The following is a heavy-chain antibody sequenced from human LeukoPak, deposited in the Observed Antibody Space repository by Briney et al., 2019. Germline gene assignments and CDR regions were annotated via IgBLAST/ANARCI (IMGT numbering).Heavy chain of an antibody. Sequence: SETLSLTCTVSGGSISSYYWSWIRQPPGKGLEWIGYIYYSGSTNYNPSLKSRVTISVDTSKNQFSLKLSSVTAADTAVYYCARSGVVGARGAFDIWGQGTMVTVSS. D-gene: IGHD1-26*01. CDR3: ARSGVVGARGAFDI. J-gene: IGHJ3*02. V-gene: IGHV4-59*01. CDR2: IYYSGST. CDR1: GGSISSYY.